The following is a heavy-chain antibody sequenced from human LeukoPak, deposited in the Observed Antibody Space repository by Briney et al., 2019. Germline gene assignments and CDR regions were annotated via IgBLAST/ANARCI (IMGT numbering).Heavy chain of an antibody. CDR2: INHSGST. CDR1: GGSISSGDYY. V-gene: IGHV4-30-4*08. J-gene: IGHJ5*02. Sequence: PSQTLSLTCTVSGGSISSGDYYWSWIRQPPGKGLEWIGEINHSGSTNYNPSLKSRVTISVDTSKNQFSLKLSSVTAADTAVYYCARKGYCSSTSCLDPWGQGTLVTVSS. D-gene: IGHD2-2*01. CDR3: ARKGYCSSTSCLDP.